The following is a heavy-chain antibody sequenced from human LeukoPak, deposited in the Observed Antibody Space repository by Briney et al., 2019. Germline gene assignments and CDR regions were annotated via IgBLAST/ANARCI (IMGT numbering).Heavy chain of an antibody. CDR3: ARQSISGSSLSYFDY. CDR2: IYDSGST. J-gene: IGHJ4*02. Sequence: SETLSLTCTVSGSSISSYYWSCIRQPPGKGLEWIGNIYDSGSTNYNPSLKSRVTISVDTSKNQCSLKLSPVTAADTAVYYCARQSISGSSLSYFDYWGQGTLVNVSS. CDR1: GSSISSYY. V-gene: IGHV4-59*01. D-gene: IGHD3-22*01.